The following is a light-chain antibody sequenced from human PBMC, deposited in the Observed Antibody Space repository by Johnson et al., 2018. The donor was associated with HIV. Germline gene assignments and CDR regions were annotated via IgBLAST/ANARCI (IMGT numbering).Light chain of an antibody. V-gene: IGLV1-51*02. CDR2: ENN. CDR3: GTWDSSLSAVV. Sequence: QSVLTQSPSVSAAPGQKVTISCSGSSSNIGNNYVSWYQQLPGTAPKLLIYENNKRPSGIPDRFSGSKSGTSATLGITGLQTGDEADYYCGTWDSSLSAVVFGTGTKVTV. J-gene: IGLJ1*01. CDR1: SSNIGNNY.